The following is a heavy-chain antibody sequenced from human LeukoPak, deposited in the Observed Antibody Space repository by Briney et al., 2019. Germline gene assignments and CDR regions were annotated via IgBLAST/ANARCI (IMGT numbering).Heavy chain of an antibody. CDR1: GYTFTVYH. J-gene: IGHJ4*02. D-gene: IGHD3-3*01. Sequence: ASVKVSCKTSGYTFTVYHMHWVRQAPGQGLEWMGIINPSDGITSYAQKFQGRLTFARDMSTSTVYMDLSSLRSGDTAVYYCARSVTIFGVATLGYWGQGTLVTVSS. CDR2: INPSDGIT. V-gene: IGHV1-46*01. CDR3: ARSVTIFGVATLGY.